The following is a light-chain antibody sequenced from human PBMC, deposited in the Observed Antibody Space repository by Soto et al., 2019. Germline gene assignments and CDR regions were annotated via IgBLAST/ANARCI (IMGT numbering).Light chain of an antibody. J-gene: IGLJ2*01. V-gene: IGLV1-51*01. Sequence: QSVLTQPPSVSAAPGQKVTISCSGSSNIGKNYISWYQQLPGTAPKLLIYENNKRPSGIPDRFSGSKSGTSATLGITGLQTGDEADYYCGSWDDTLKVGDFGGGTKLTVL. CDR1: SNIGKNY. CDR2: ENN. CDR3: GSWDDTLKVGD.